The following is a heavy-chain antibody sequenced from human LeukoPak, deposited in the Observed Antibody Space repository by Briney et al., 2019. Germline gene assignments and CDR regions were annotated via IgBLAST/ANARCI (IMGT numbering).Heavy chain of an antibody. CDR2: IYYSGST. CDR3: ARLIFDQWWLVRFQRGGYFDY. Sequence: SETLSLTCTVSGGSISSSSYYWGWIRQPPGKGLEWIGSIYYSGSTYYNPSLKSRVTISVDTSKNQFSLKLSSVTAADTAVYYCARLIFDQWWLVRFQRGGYFDYWGQGTLVTVSS. CDR1: GGSISSSSYY. D-gene: IGHD6-19*01. J-gene: IGHJ4*02. V-gene: IGHV4-39*01.